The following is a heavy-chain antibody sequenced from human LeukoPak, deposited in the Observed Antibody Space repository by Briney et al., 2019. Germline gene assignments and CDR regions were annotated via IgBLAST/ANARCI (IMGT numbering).Heavy chain of an antibody. CDR2: ISSSSSYI. CDR3: ARSGDYYDSSGYYYKFLDY. V-gene: IGHV3-21*01. CDR1: GFTFSSYS. D-gene: IGHD3-22*01. J-gene: IGHJ4*01. Sequence: PGGSLRLSCAASGFTFSSYSMNWVRQAPGKGLEWVTSISSSSSYIYYADSVKGRFTISRDNAKNSLYLQMNSLRAEDTAVYYCARSGDYYDSSGYYYKFLDYWGHGTLVTVSS.